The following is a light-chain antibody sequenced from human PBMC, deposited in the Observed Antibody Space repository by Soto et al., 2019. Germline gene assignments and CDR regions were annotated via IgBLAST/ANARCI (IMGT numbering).Light chain of an antibody. CDR3: QQYNSFTWT. CDR1: QSINKY. J-gene: IGKJ1*01. Sequence: DIQMTQSPSSLSASVGDRVTITCRASQSINKYLNWYQQKPGKAPKLLIYAASSLQSGVPSRFSGSGSGTEFTLTISSLQPDDIATYYCQQYNSFTWTFGQGTKVDIK. CDR2: AAS. V-gene: IGKV1-16*01.